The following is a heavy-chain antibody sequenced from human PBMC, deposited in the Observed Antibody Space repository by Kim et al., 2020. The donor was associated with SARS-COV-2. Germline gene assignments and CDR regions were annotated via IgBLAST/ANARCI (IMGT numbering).Heavy chain of an antibody. CDR2: IKSKTDGGTT. J-gene: IGHJ6*02. V-gene: IGHV3-15*01. CDR3: TTVVEDPGSQYYYYYYGMDV. Sequence: GGSLRLSCAASGFTFSNAWMSWVRQAPGKGLEWVGRIKSKTDGGTTDYAAPVKGRFTISRDDSKNTLYLQMNSLKTEDTAVYYCTTVVEDPGSQYYYYYYGMDVWGQGTTVTVSS. CDR1: GFTFSNAW. D-gene: IGHD3-10*01.